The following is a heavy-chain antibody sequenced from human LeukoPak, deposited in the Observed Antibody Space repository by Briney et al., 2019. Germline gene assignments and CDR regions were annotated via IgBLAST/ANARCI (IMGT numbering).Heavy chain of an antibody. D-gene: IGHD2-15*01. J-gene: IGHJ5*02. CDR1: GYTFTKYA. CDR2: INAGNGNT. V-gene: IGHV1-3*01. CDR3: ARGPPSALLYCNGRNCYSGLFDP. Sequence: ASVKVSCKASGYTFTKYAIHWVRQAPGRRLEWMGWINAGNGNTKYSQNFQGRVTITRDTSASTVYMELSSLRSEDTAVYYCARGPPSALLYCNGRNCYSGLFDPWGQGTLVTVSS.